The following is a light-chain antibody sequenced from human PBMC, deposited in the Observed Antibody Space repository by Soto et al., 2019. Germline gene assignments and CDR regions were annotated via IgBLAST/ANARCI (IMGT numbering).Light chain of an antibody. CDR3: AAWDDSLSGRV. CDR2: RNN. V-gene: IGLV1-47*01. CDR1: SSNIGSNY. Sequence: QSVLTQPPSASGTPGQRVTISCSGRSSNIGSNYVYWYQQLPVTAPKLLIYRNNQLPSGVPERFSGSKSGPSASLAISGLRSEDEADYYCAAWDDSLSGRVFGGGTKLTVL. J-gene: IGLJ2*01.